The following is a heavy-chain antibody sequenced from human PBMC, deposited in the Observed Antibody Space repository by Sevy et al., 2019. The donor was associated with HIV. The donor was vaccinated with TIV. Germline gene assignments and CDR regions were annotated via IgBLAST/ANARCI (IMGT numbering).Heavy chain of an antibody. V-gene: IGHV3-49*03. J-gene: IGHJ4*02. CDR1: GFTFADYA. Sequence: GGSLRLSCTASGFTFADYAVSWFRQAPGKGLEWVGFIRSKPHGGTTEYAASVKGRFTISRDDSKSIAYLQMNSLKTEDPAMYYCTRAIDYWGQGALVTVSS. CDR3: TRAIDY. CDR2: IRSKPHGGTT.